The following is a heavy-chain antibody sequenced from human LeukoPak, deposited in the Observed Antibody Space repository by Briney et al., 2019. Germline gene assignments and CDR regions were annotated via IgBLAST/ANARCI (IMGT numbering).Heavy chain of an antibody. CDR3: ARERTRYSSSWHGGPEAFDI. CDR1: GFTFSSYS. V-gene: IGHV3-48*01. Sequence: PGGSLRLSCAASGFTFSSYSMNWVRQAPGKGLEWVSYISSSSSTIYYADSVKGRFTISRDNAKNSLYLQMNSLRAEDTAVYYCARERTRYSSSWHGGPEAFDIWGQGTMVTVSS. J-gene: IGHJ3*02. CDR2: ISSSSSTI. D-gene: IGHD6-13*01.